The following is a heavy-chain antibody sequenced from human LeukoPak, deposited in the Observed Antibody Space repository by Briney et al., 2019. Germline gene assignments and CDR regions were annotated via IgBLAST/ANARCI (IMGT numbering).Heavy chain of an antibody. Sequence: SETLSLTCAVYGGSFSGYYWSWIRQPPGKGLEWIGEINHSGSTNYNPSLESRVTISVDTSKNQFSLKLSSVTAADTAVYYCARGAYDSSGYYSDYFDYWGQGTLVTVSS. D-gene: IGHD3-22*01. V-gene: IGHV4-34*01. CDR2: INHSGST. J-gene: IGHJ4*02. CDR3: ARGAYDSSGYYSDYFDY. CDR1: GGSFSGYY.